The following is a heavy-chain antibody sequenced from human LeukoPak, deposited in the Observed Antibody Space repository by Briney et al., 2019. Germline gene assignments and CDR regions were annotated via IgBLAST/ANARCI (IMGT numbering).Heavy chain of an antibody. CDR3: AREPHYYGSGSSEGFDP. J-gene: IGHJ5*02. CDR1: GGSISSGDYY. V-gene: IGHV4-30-4*01. CDR2: IYYSGST. Sequence: PSETLSLTCTVSGGSISSGDYYWSWIRQPPGKGLEWIGYIYYSGSTYYNPSLKSRVTISVDTSKNQFSLKLSSVTAADTAVYYCAREPHYYGSGSSEGFDPWGQGTLVTVSS. D-gene: IGHD3-10*01.